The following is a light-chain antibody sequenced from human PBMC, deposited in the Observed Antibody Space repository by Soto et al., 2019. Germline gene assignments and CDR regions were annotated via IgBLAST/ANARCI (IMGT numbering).Light chain of an antibody. CDR2: GAS. V-gene: IGKV3-20*01. Sequence: EIVLTQSPGTLSLSPGERATLSCRASQSVGSDYLAWYQQKPGQAPRILIFGASGRATGIPDRFSGSGSGTDFTLAISSLESEDFAVYYCQQYNNWPPVTFGHGTKVDIK. CDR3: QQYNNWPPVT. J-gene: IGKJ1*01. CDR1: QSVGSDY.